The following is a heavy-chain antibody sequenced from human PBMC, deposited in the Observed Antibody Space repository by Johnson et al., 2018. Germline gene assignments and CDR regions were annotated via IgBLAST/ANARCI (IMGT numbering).Heavy chain of an antibody. V-gene: IGHV3-30*03. CDR3: ARSTVAGTYYYYGMDV. D-gene: IGHD6-19*01. CDR2: ISYDGSNK. J-gene: IGHJ6*02. CDR1: GFTFSSYG. Sequence: QVQLQESGGGVVQPGRSLRLSCAASGFTFSSYGMHWVRQAPGKGLEWVAVISYDGSNKYYADSVKGRFTISRDNSKNTLYLQMNSRRAEDTALYHCARSTVAGTYYYYGMDVWGQGTTVTVSS.